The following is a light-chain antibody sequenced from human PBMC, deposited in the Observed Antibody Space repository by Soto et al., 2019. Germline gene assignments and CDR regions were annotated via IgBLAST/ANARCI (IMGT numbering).Light chain of an antibody. Sequence: DIQMTQSPSSVSASIGDRVTITCRASQDINRWLSWYQKKPGKAPRFLIYGASTLQSGVPSRFSGSGFGTDFTLTISNLQPEDFATYYCQQARAFPLTFGGGTKVEIK. CDR1: QDINRW. CDR2: GAS. J-gene: IGKJ4*01. V-gene: IGKV1-12*01. CDR3: QQARAFPLT.